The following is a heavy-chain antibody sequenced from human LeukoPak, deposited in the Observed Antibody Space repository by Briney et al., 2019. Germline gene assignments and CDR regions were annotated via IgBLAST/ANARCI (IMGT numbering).Heavy chain of an antibody. CDR2: INLNSGDA. CDR1: GFPFNGYY. J-gene: IGHJ4*02. D-gene: IGHD1-26*01. V-gene: IGHV1-2*02. CDR3: AKGIESSGTYYTSFDY. Sequence: ASVKVSCTASGFPFNGYYMHWVRQAPGQGLEWMGWINLNSGDANYAQKFQGRVTMTRDTSISTAYMELRRLRSDDTAVYHCAKGIESSGTYYTSFDYWGQGTLVTVSS.